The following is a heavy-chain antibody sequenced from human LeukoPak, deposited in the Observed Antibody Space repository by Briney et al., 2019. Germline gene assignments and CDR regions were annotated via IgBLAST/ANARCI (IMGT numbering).Heavy chain of an antibody. CDR2: VYYNGGT. Sequence: SETLSLTCTVSGGSINRSLYYWGWIRQPPGQGLEGVGRVYYNGGTKYSSSRKSRVFVSVDTSRNQFSLNLGSVTAADTAVYYCARLSGGSLSRPLWFGEEEDSDDSFDIWGQGTMVTVSS. J-gene: IGHJ3*02. CDR3: ARLSGGSLSRPLWFGEEEDSDDSFDI. CDR1: GGSINRSLYY. D-gene: IGHD3-10*01. V-gene: IGHV4-39*01.